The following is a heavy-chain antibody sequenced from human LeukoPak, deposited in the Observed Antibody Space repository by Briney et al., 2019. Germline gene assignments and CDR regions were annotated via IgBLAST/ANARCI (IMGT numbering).Heavy chain of an antibody. CDR1: GGSISSSSYY. Sequence: PSETLSHTCTVSGGSISSSSYYWGWIRQPPGKGLGWIGSIYYSGSTNYNPSLKSRVTISVDTSKNQFSLKLSSVTAADTAVYYRARVAARMELGPFDYWGQGTLVTVSS. J-gene: IGHJ4*02. CDR3: ARVAARMELGPFDY. D-gene: IGHD6-6*01. V-gene: IGHV4-39*07. CDR2: IYYSGST.